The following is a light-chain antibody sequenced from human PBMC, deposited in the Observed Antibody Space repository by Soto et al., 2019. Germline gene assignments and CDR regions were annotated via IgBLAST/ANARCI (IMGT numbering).Light chain of an antibody. Sequence: DIPMTQSPSSLSASVGDRVTITCRASQSINIYLSWYQQKPGKAPKLLINVASTLQSGVPSRFSGSGSGTDFTLAISSLQPEDSATYYCQQSFSTPQTFGGGTRVEIK. V-gene: IGKV1-39*01. CDR3: QQSFSTPQT. CDR2: VAS. J-gene: IGKJ4*01. CDR1: QSINIY.